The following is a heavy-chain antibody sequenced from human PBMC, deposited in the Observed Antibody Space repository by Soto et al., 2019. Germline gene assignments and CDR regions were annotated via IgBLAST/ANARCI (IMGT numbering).Heavy chain of an antibody. V-gene: IGHV3-23*01. D-gene: IGHD4-17*01. CDR2: VAGNVSNR. CDR3: AGDYLRLNSLNGNYYSYGMDV. J-gene: IGHJ6*02. Sequence: GGSLRLSCAASGISFTTYAMTWVRQAPGKGLEWVSTVAGNVSNRHYADFVKGRFTISRDNSKNTLSLQMNSLRAEDTAVYYCAGDYLRLNSLNGNYYSYGMDVWGQGTAVTVSS. CDR1: GISFTTYA.